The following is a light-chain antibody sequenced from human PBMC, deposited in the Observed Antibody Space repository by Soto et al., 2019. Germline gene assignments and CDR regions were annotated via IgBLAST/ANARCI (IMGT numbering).Light chain of an antibody. CDR1: QSVSSN. CDR3: QQYNDWPIT. V-gene: IGKV3-15*01. J-gene: IGKJ5*01. CDR2: GAS. Sequence: EVVPTQSPATLSMSPGDSATLSCRASQSVSSNFAWYHQKPGQAPRLLIYGASTRATGIPARFSGSGSGTEFTLTISSLQSEDFAVYYCQQYNDWPITFGQGTRLEIK.